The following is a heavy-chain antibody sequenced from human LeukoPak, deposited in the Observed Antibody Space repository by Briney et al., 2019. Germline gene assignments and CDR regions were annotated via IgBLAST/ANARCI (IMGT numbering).Heavy chain of an antibody. CDR1: GGSFTGFY. V-gene: IGHV4-34*01. J-gene: IGHJ6*02. Sequence: KRAEPMSLTCAVRGGSFTGFYWIWIRRPPGKGLKWIGEINHSRRTSYNPSLKSRVTISVDTSKNQFSLKLTSVTAADTGVYCCAKSEWDSVGPYYSFGMDVWGQGTTVTVS. CDR2: INHSRRT. CDR3: AKSEWDSVGPYYSFGMDV. D-gene: IGHD1-26*01.